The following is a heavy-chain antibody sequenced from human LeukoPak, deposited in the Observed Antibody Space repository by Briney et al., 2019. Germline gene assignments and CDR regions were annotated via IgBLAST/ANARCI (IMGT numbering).Heavy chain of an antibody. V-gene: IGHV3-30-3*01. D-gene: IGHD6-13*01. CDR1: GFTFSSYA. CDR3: AKEGSGSIAAAGTDYFDY. CDR2: ISFDGSNK. Sequence: GGSLRLSCAASGFTFSSYAMHWVRQAPGKGLEWVAVISFDGSNKYYADSVKGRFTISRDNSKNALYLQMNSLRAEDTAVYYCAKEGSGSIAAAGTDYFDYWGQGTLVTVSS. J-gene: IGHJ4*02.